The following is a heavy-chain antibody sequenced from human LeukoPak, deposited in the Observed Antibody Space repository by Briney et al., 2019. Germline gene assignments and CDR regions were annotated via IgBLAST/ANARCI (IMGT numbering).Heavy chain of an antibody. CDR1: GFTFSDYY. CDR3: ARDGHAYGRGSPHY. V-gene: IGHV3-11*01. J-gene: IGHJ4*02. Sequence: GGSLRLSCAASGFTFSDYYMSWIRQAPGKGLEWVSYISSSGSTKYYADPVKGRFTISRDNAKNSYLQMNSLRAGDTAVYYCARDGHAYGRGSPHYWGQGTLVTVSS. CDR2: ISSSGSTK. D-gene: IGHD3-10*01.